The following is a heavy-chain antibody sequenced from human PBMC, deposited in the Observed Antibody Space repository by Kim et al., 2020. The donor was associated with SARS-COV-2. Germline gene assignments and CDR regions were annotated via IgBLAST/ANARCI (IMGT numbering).Heavy chain of an antibody. CDR1: GFTFDDYA. D-gene: IGHD3-22*01. J-gene: IGHJ5*02. CDR3: AKDARDYYDSLFHWFDP. Sequence: GGSLRLSCAASGFTFDDYAMHWVRQAPGKGLEWVSLISGDGGSTYYADSVKGRFTISRYNSKNSLYLQMNSLRTEDTALYYCAKDARDYYDSLFHWFDPWGQGTLVTVSS. V-gene: IGHV3-43*02. CDR2: ISGDGGST.